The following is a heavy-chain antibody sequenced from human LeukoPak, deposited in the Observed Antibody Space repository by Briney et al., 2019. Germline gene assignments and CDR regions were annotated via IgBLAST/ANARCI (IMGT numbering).Heavy chain of an antibody. Sequence: PSETLSLTCAVSGGSILTTNWWSWVRQPPGKGLEWIGEVHLSGTSNYNPSLKSRVSMSIDKSKNQLSLKLTSVTAADPAMYYCARESGAFSPFGFWGQGTLVTVSS. CDR1: GGSILTTNW. CDR2: VHLSGTS. V-gene: IGHV4-4*02. D-gene: IGHD1-26*01. CDR3: ARESGAFSPFGF. J-gene: IGHJ4*02.